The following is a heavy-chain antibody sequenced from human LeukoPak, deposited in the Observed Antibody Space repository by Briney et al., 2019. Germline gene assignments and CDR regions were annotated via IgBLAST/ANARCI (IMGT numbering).Heavy chain of an antibody. CDR2: INPSGGST. D-gene: IGHD3-22*01. J-gene: IGHJ4*02. CDR3: ARPNYYDSSGYYYDY. V-gene: IGHV1-46*01. CDR1: GYTFTSYY. Sequence: GASVKVSCKASGYTFTSYYMHWVRQAPGQGLEWTGIINPSGGSTSYAQKFQGRVTMTRDMSTSTVYMELSSLRSEDTAVYYCARPNYYDSSGYYYDYWGQGTLVTVSS.